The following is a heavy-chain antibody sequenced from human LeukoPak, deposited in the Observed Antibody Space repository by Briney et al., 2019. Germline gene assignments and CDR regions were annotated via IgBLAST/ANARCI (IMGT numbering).Heavy chain of an antibody. Sequence: GGSLRLSCAAAGFTFDDYGMSWVRQAPGKGLEWVSGINWNGGSTGYADSVKGRFTISRDNAKNSLYLQMNSLRAEDTALYYCARERITMVRGRDNDAFDIWGQGTMVTVSS. D-gene: IGHD3-10*01. J-gene: IGHJ3*02. CDR2: INWNGGST. V-gene: IGHV3-20*04. CDR1: GFTFDDYG. CDR3: ARERITMVRGRDNDAFDI.